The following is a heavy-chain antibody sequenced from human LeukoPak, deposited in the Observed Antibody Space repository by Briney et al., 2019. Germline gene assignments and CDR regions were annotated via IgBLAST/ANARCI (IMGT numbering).Heavy chain of an antibody. D-gene: IGHD3-22*01. CDR1: GLTLSSYW. CDR2: INSDGSST. J-gene: IGHJ3*02. Sequence: GGPLNLSCEASGLTLSSYWMHGVGQAPGKGLVGFPRINSDGSSTSYADSVKGRFTISRDNAKNTLYLQMNSLRAEDTAVYYCAREGTMTDAFDIWGQGTMVTVSS. V-gene: IGHV3-74*01. CDR3: AREGTMTDAFDI.